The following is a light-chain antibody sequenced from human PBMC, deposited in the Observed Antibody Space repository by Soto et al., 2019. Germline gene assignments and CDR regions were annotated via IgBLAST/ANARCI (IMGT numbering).Light chain of an antibody. J-gene: IGLJ2*01. V-gene: IGLV2-14*01. CDR1: SNDIGHYPF. Sequence: QSALTQPASVSGSPGQSITISCKGSSNDIGHYPFVSWFQQHPGKAPKLMISEVSNRPSGVSNRFSGSKSGNTASLTISGLQAEDEADYYCSSYTSSDTLVFGAGTKLTVL. CDR3: SSYTSSDTLV. CDR2: EVS.